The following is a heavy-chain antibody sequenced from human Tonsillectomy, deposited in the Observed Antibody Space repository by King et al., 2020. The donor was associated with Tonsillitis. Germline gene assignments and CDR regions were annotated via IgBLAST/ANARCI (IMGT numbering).Heavy chain of an antibody. V-gene: IGHV4-39*01. D-gene: IGHD2-8*01. CDR1: GGSISSSSYY. J-gene: IGHJ3*02. CDR2: IYYSGST. Sequence: LQLQESGPGLVKPSETLSLTCTVSGGSISSSSYYWGWIRQPPGKGLEWIGSIYYSGSTYYNPSLKSRVTISVDTSKNQFSLKLSSVTAADTAVYYCARLGYCTNGVCPAVGYYYGPDAFDIWGQGTMVTVSS. CDR3: ARLGYCTNGVCPAVGYYYGPDAFDI.